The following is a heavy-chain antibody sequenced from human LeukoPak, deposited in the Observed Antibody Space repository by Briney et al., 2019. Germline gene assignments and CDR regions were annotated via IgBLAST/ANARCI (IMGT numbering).Heavy chain of an antibody. CDR3: ARRSGIAVAGAFDY. Sequence: GGSLILSCAAAGFTFSSDGMSWVRQAPGKGLELVSAISGSGGSTYYADSVKGRFTISRENSKTTLYLQMNSLRAEDTAVYYCARRSGIAVAGAFDYWGQGTLVTVSS. CDR2: ISGSGGST. CDR1: GFTFSSDG. V-gene: IGHV3-23*01. J-gene: IGHJ4*02. D-gene: IGHD6-19*01.